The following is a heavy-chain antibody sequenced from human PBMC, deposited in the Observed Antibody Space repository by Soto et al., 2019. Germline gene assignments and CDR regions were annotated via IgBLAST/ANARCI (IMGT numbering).Heavy chain of an antibody. CDR3: AIKRDGYNFDY. CDR1: GYTFTSYG. CDR2: MNTNSDNT. Sequence: QVQLVQSGAEVKKPGASVKVSCKASGYTFTSYGINWVRQATGQGLEWMGWMNTNSDNTSHAQTFQGRVTMTRNTSISTAYMELSSLRSEDTAVYYCAIKRDGYNFDYWGQGTLVTVSS. J-gene: IGHJ4*02. D-gene: IGHD5-12*01. V-gene: IGHV1-8*01.